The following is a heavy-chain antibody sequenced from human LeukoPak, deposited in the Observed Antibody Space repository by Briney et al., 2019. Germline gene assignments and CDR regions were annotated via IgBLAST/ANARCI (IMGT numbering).Heavy chain of an antibody. V-gene: IGHV4-4*07. D-gene: IGHD3-9*01. CDR2: IYTSGST. Sequence: KSSETLSLTCTVSGGSISSYYWSWIRQPAGKGLEWIGRIYTSGSTNYNPSHKSRVTMSVDTSKNQFSLKLSSVTAADTAVYYCARQYQLRYFDWLLYWYFDLWGRGTLVTLS. CDR1: GGSISSYY. CDR3: ARQYQLRYFDWLLYWYFDL. J-gene: IGHJ2*01.